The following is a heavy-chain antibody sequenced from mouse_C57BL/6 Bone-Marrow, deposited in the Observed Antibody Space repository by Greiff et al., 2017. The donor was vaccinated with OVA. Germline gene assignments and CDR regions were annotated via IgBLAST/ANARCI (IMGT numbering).Heavy chain of an antibody. CDR3: ARGYWFFDY. CDR1: GYTFTDYY. V-gene: IGHV1-19*01. Sequence: VQLKESGPVLVKPGASVKMSCKASGYTFTDYYMNWVKQSHGKSLEWIGVINPYNGGTSYNQKFKGKATLTVDKSSSTAYMELNSLPSEDSAVYYCARGYWFFDYWGQGTTLTVSS. D-gene: IGHD1-2*01. CDR2: INPYNGGT. J-gene: IGHJ2*01.